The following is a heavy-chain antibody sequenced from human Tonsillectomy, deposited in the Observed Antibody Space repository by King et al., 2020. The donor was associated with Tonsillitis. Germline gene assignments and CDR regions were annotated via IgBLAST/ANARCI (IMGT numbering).Heavy chain of an antibody. J-gene: IGHJ5*02. Sequence: QLVQSGAEVKKPGSSVKVSCKASGGTFSNYAISWVRQAPGQGFEWMGEIPPIFGTANYAQRFKGRLTITADESTSTVYMELSSLRCEDTAVYYCARDRAGIVVVPSPYWFDPWGQGTPVTVSS. V-gene: IGHV1-69*01. CDR3: ARDRAGIVVVPSPYWFDP. CDR1: GGTFSNYA. CDR2: IPPIFGTA. D-gene: IGHD2-2*01.